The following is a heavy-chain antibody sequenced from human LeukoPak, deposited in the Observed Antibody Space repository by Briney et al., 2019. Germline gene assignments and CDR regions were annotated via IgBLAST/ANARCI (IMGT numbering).Heavy chain of an antibody. V-gene: IGHV4-59*01. CDR3: AKNNGGARNHWFDP. CDR2: INDSGST. CDR1: GDSMNNYY. D-gene: IGHD1/OR15-1a*01. J-gene: IGHJ5*02. Sequence: PSETLSLTCNVFGDSMNNYYWSWIRQPPGKGLEWIGNINDSGSTNSNPSLKSRATISVDMSRKHFSLELSSVTAADTAIYYCAKNNGGARNHWFDPWGQGTLVTVSS.